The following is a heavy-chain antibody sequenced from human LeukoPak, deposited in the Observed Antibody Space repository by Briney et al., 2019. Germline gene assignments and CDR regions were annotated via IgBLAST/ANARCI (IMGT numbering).Heavy chain of an antibody. J-gene: IGHJ1*01. CDR2: IYYSGST. CDR1: GGSISSYY. Sequence: SETLSLTCTVSGGSISSYYWSWIRQPPGKGLEWIGSIYYSGSTYYNPSLKSRVTISVDTSKNQFSLKLSSVTAADTAVYYCARGEQWLFLHWGQGTLVTVSS. CDR3: ARGEQWLFLH. V-gene: IGHV4-39*07. D-gene: IGHD6-19*01.